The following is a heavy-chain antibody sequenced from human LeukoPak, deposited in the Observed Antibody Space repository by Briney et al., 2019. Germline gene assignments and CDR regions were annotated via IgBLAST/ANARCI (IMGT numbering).Heavy chain of an antibody. CDR3: AKRALIAAAGPWYFDL. CDR2: IKRDGSEK. Sequence: PGGSLRLSCAASDFTFSTYWMSWVRQAPGKGLEWVANIKRDGSEKYYVDSVKGRFTVSRDTAENSLFLQMNSLRGEDTAVYYCAKRALIAAAGPWYFDLWGRGTLVTVSS. D-gene: IGHD6-13*01. J-gene: IGHJ2*01. V-gene: IGHV3-7*03. CDR1: DFTFSTYW.